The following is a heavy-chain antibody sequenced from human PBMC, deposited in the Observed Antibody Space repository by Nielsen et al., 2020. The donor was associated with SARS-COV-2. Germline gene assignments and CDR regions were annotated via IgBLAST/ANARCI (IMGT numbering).Heavy chain of an antibody. V-gene: IGHV3-23*01. D-gene: IGHD3-10*01. CDR3: AKVGPNRYYYGSGRGAFDI. CDR2: ISGSGGST. Sequence: GESLKISCAASGFTFSSYAMSWVRQAPGKGLEWVSAISGSGGSTYYADSVKGRFTISRDNSKNTLYLQMNSLRAEDTAVYYCAKVGPNRYYYGSGRGAFDIWGQGTMVTVSS. CDR1: GFTFSSYA. J-gene: IGHJ3*02.